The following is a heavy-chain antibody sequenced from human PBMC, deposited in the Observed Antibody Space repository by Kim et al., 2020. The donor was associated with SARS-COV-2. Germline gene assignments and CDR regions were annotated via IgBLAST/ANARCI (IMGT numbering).Heavy chain of an antibody. CDR2: ISSSSSNT. J-gene: IGHJ4*02. CDR3: ARGHKFRYFDWLCFDF. Sequence: GGSLRLSCAASGFTFSDYYMSWIRQAPGKGLEWVSYISSSSSNTNYADSVKGRFTISRDNAKNSLYLQMNSLRAEDTAVYYCARGHKFRYFDWLCFDFWGQGNLVTVSS. V-gene: IGHV3-11*05. D-gene: IGHD3-9*01. CDR1: GFTFSDYY.